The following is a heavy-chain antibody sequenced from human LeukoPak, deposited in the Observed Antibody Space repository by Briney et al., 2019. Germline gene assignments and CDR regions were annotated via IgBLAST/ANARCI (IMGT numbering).Heavy chain of an antibody. D-gene: IGHD3-22*01. CDR1: GGTFSSYA. J-gene: IGHJ4*02. V-gene: IGHV1-69*13. Sequence: SVKVSCKASGGTFSSYAISWVRQAPGKGLDWMGGIIPIFSTANYAQKFQGRVTITADESTSTAYMELSSLRSEDTAAYYCVTLLKYYFDSSATTPFDYWGQGTLVTVSS. CDR2: IIPIFSTA. CDR3: VTLLKYYFDSSATTPFDY.